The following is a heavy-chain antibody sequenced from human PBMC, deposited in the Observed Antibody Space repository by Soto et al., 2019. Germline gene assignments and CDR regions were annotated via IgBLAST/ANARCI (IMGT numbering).Heavy chain of an antibody. D-gene: IGHD3-3*01. J-gene: IGHJ4*02. Sequence: PGGSLRLSCAASGFTFSSYGMHWVRQAPGKGLEWVAVISYDGSNKYYADSVKGRFTISRDNSKNTLYLQMNSLRAEDTAVYYCAKDSSPYYDFWSGYSFDYWGQGTLVTVSS. CDR2: ISYDGSNK. CDR3: AKDSSPYYDFWSGYSFDY. CDR1: GFTFSSYG. V-gene: IGHV3-30*18.